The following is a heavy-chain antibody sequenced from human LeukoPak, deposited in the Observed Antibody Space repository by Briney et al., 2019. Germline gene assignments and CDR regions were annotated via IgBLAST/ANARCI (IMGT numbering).Heavy chain of an antibody. Sequence: PGGSLRLSCAASEFTFSGSAMHWVRQASGKGLEWVGRIRSKANSYATAYAASVKGRFTISRDDSKNTAYLQMNSLKTEDTAVYYCTTTSPTFDYWGQGTLVTVSS. CDR2: IRSKANSYAT. V-gene: IGHV3-73*01. CDR3: TTTSPTFDY. CDR1: EFTFSGSA. J-gene: IGHJ4*02.